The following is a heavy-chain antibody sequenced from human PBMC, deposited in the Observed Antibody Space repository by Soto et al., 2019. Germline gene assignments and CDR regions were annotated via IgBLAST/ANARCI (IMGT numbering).Heavy chain of an antibody. V-gene: IGHV1-69*13. CDR1: GGTFSSYA. Sequence: GASVKVSCKASGGTFSSYAISWVRQAPGQGLEWMGGIIPIFGTANYAQKFQGRVTITADESTSTAYMELSSLRSEDTAVYYCARAGITIFGVVIIATDYYGMDVWGQGTKVTVS. D-gene: IGHD3-3*01. CDR2: IIPIFGTA. J-gene: IGHJ6*02. CDR3: ARAGITIFGVVIIATDYYGMDV.